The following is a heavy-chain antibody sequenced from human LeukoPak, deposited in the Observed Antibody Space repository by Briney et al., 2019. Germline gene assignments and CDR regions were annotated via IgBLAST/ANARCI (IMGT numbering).Heavy chain of an antibody. CDR2: IYYSGST. J-gene: IGHJ4*02. D-gene: IGHD1-26*01. CDR1: GDSIRSYY. V-gene: IGHV4-59*01. Sequence: PSETLSLTCTVSGDSIRSYYWSWIRQTPGKGLEWIGYIYYSGSTIYNPSLTIRVTISIDTSQKHFSLKLRSVTAADTAVYYCARVVGTHFDYWGQGTLVAVSS. CDR3: ARVVGTHFDY.